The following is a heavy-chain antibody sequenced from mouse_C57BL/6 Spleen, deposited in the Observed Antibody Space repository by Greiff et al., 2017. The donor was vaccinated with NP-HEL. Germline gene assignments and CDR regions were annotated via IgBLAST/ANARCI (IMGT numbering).Heavy chain of an antibody. V-gene: IGHV1-18*01. CDR3: ARRAYYSNYPDY. CDR2: INPNNGGT. D-gene: IGHD2-5*01. J-gene: IGHJ2*01. Sequence: VQLQQPGAELVKPGASVKIPCKASGYTFTDYNMDWVKQSHGKSLEWIGDINPNNGGTIYNQKFKGKATLTVDKSSSTAYMELRSLTSEDTAVYYCARRAYYSNYPDYWGQGTTLTVSS. CDR1: GYTFTDYN.